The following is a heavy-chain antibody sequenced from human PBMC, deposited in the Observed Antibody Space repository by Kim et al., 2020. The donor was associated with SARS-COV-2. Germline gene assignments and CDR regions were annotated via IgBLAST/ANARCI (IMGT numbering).Heavy chain of an antibody. J-gene: IGHJ6*02. CDR1: GYSFSSYW. D-gene: IGHD3-22*01. CDR2: IDPSDSYT. V-gene: IGHV5-10-1*01. Sequence: GESLKISCKGSGYSFSSYWISWVRQMPGKGLEWMGGIDPSDSYTNYSPSFQGHVTISADKSISTAYLQWSSLKASDTAMYYCASVRRGSSSGYFFSSYGMDVWGQGTTVTVSS. CDR3: ASVRRGSSSGYFFSSYGMDV.